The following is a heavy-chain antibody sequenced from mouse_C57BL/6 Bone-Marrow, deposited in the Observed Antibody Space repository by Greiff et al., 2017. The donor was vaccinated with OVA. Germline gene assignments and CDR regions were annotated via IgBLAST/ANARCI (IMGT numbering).Heavy chain of an antibody. Sequence: QVQLQQSGAELARPGASVKLSCKASGYTFTSYGISWVKQRTGQGLEWIGEIYTRSGNTYYNEKFKGKATLTADKSSSTAYMRLRSLTSEDSAVYFCSYYYGSSYKAMGYWGQGASVTVSS. V-gene: IGHV1-81*01. J-gene: IGHJ4*01. CDR3: SYYYGSSYKAMGY. CDR2: IYTRSGNT. CDR1: GYTFTSYG. D-gene: IGHD1-1*01.